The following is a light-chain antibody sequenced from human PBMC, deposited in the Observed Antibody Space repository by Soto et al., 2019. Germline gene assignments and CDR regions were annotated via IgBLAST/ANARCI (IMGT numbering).Light chain of an antibody. J-gene: IGLJ3*02. CDR3: CSTAAASPWV. CDR1: SSDVGGYTY. Sequence: QSALTQPRSVSGSPGQSVTISCTGTSSDVGGYTYVSWYQQHPGKAPKLMIYEVSKRPSGVLDRFPGSKSGNTASLPMSGPRAGDEADDSGCSTAAASPWVFGGGTKLTVL. CDR2: EVS. V-gene: IGLV2-11*01.